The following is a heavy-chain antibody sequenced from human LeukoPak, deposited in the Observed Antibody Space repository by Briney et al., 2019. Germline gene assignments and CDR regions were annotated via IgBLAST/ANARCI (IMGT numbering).Heavy chain of an antibody. D-gene: IGHD2-21*01. Sequence: PGGSLRLSCAASGFTFSSYAMHWVRQAPGKGLEWVAVISYDGSNKYYADSVKGRFTISRDNSKNTLYLQMNSLRAEDTAVYYCARGVVVKGMDVWGHGTTVTVSS. J-gene: IGHJ6*02. V-gene: IGHV3-30-3*01. CDR2: ISYDGSNK. CDR1: GFTFSSYA. CDR3: ARGVVVKGMDV.